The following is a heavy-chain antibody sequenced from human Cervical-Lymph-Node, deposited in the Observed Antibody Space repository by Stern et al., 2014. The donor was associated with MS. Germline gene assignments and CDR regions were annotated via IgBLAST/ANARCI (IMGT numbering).Heavy chain of an antibody. CDR2: IIPIFGTT. J-gene: IGHJ4*02. CDR3: ARLRKQQLGLYYFDS. V-gene: IGHV1-69*01. CDR1: GGTPRSYA. Sequence: QVQLQESGTEVKKPGSSVKVSCKPSGGTPRSYAINWVRQAPGQGLQWMGGIIPIFGTTNYAQRFQGRLTITADDSTSTAYMELSSLRSEDTAVYYCARLRKQQLGLYYFDSWGQGTLVTVSS. D-gene: IGHD6-13*01.